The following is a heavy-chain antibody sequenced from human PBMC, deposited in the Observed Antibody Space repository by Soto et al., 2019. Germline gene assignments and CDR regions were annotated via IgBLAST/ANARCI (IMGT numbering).Heavy chain of an antibody. D-gene: IGHD3-10*01. J-gene: IGHJ3*02. CDR2: FNPSGDAT. CDR3: ARRGMSKIGFET. CDR1: GYIFSNYY. Sequence: QVQLVQSGAEVKKHGTSVKVSCKASGYIFSNYYMHWVRQAPGQGLEWMGVFNPSGDATHYAQSFQGRVSVTRDTSTSTVYMELSTLTSEDTAVYYCARRGMSKIGFETWGQGTMVTVSS. V-gene: IGHV1-46*01.